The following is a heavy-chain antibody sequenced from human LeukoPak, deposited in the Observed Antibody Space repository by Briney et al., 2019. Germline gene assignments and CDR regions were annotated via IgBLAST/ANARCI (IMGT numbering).Heavy chain of an antibody. J-gene: IGHJ6*03. CDR2: ISWNGGGT. V-gene: IGHV3-20*04. CDR1: GFTFDDYG. Sequence: GGSLRLSCAASGFTFDDYGMTWVRQAPGKGLEWVSGISWNGGGTGYGDSVKGRFTISRDNSKNTLYLQMNSLRAEDTAVYYCAKGYSYDFGHNVGDYYYYMDVWGKGTTVTVSS. CDR3: AKGYSYDFGHNVGDYYYYMDV. D-gene: IGHD5-18*01.